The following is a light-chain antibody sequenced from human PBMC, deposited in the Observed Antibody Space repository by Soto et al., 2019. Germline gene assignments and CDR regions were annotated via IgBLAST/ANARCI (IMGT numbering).Light chain of an antibody. CDR2: EVS. CDR3: SAYAGSSVL. V-gene: IGLV2-14*01. J-gene: IGLJ2*01. Sequence: QSVLTQPASVSGSPGQSITISCTGTSRDVGGYDYVSWYQQYPDKAPKLMIFEVSNRPSGVSNRFSGSKSGNTASLTISGLQTEDEAEYYRSAYAGSSVLLGGGTKLTVL. CDR1: SRDVGGYDY.